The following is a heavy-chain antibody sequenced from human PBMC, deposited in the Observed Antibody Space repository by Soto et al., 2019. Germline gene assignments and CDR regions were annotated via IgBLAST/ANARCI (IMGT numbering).Heavy chain of an antibody. CDR1: GGSFSGYY. V-gene: IGHV4-34*01. Sequence: SETLSLTCAVYGGSFSGYYWSWIRQPPGKGLEWFGEINHSGSTNYNPSLKSRVTISVDTSKNQFSLKLSSVTAADTAVYYCARAPLYAFWSGYYSRYYGMDVWGQGTTVTVSS. CDR3: ARAPLYAFWSGYYSRYYGMDV. D-gene: IGHD3-3*01. CDR2: INHSGST. J-gene: IGHJ6*02.